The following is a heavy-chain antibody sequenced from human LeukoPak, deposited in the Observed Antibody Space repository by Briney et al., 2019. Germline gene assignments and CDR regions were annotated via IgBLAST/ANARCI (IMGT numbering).Heavy chain of an antibody. CDR3: ARDYDILTGDSDAFDI. D-gene: IGHD3-9*01. CDR2: IYYSGST. V-gene: IGHV4-31*03. J-gene: IGHJ3*02. CDR1: GGSISSGGYS. Sequence: SETLSLTCTVSGGSISSGGYSWSWIRQHPGKGLEWIGYIYYSGSTYYNPSLKSRVTISVDTSKNQFSLKLSSVTAADTAVYYCARDYDILTGDSDAFDIWGQGTMVTVSS.